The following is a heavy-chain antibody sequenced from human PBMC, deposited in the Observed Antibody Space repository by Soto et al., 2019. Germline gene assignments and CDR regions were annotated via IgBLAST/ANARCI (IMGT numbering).Heavy chain of an antibody. D-gene: IGHD5-12*01. V-gene: IGHV3-43D*04. Sequence: GGSLRLSCAASGFTFDDYAMHWVRQAPGKGLEWVSLISWDGGSTYYADSVKGRFTISRDNSKNSLYLQMNSLRAEDTALYYCAKERSGYSGYDSYYYYGMDVWGQGTTVTVSS. CDR3: AKERSGYSGYDSYYYYGMDV. CDR1: GFTFDDYA. CDR2: ISWDGGST. J-gene: IGHJ6*02.